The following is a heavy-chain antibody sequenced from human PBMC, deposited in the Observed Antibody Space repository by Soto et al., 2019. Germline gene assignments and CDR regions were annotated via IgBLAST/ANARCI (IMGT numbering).Heavy chain of an antibody. CDR2: IYYSGST. V-gene: IGHV4-59*01. J-gene: IGHJ4*02. CDR1: GGSISSYY. Sequence: SETLSLTCTVSGGSISSYYWSWIRQPPGKGLEWIGYIYYSGSTNYNPSLKSRVTISVDTSKNQFSLKLSSVTAADTAVYYCARAFVQLWPPEYFDYWGQGTLVTVSS. D-gene: IGHD5-18*01. CDR3: ARAFVQLWPPEYFDY.